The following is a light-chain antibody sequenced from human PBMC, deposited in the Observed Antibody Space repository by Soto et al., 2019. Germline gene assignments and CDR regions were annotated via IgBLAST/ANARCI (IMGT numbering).Light chain of an antibody. J-gene: IGKJ1*01. CDR3: QKYASSSRT. CDR1: ETVKRNY. CDR2: GAS. Sequence: EIVLTQSPGTLSLSPGERATLSSRASETVKRNYLAWYQVKPGQAPRLLIHGASTRATGIPERFSGSGSGTEFTLTFSSLDPNDFAVYYCQKYASSSRTFGQGTKVEIK. V-gene: IGKV3-20*01.